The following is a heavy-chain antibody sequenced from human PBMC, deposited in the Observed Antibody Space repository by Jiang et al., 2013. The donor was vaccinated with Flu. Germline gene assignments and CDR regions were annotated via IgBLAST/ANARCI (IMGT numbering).Heavy chain of an antibody. CDR2: INPNDGGT. CDR1: GYSFSSHW. CDR3: AKDWTPYGTGNSWFDP. D-gene: IGHD3-10*01. V-gene: IGHV1-46*01. J-gene: IGHJ5*02. Sequence: SGAEVKKPGASVRISCKASGYSFSSHWMHWVRQAPGQGLEWMAIINPNDGGTNYAQKFHGRVTLTRDTSTNTVYMELSSLRSEDTAVYYCAKDWTPYGTGNSWFDPWGQGTLVTVSS.